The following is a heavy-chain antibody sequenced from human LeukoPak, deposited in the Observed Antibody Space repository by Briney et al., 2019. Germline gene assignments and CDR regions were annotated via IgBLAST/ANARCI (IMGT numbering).Heavy chain of an antibody. V-gene: IGHV3-66*02. CDR2: IYSGDNT. J-gene: IGHJ4*02. CDR3: AGRRVLDASFDY. CDR1: GFTLSSYG. D-gene: IGHD3-16*01. Sequence: GGSLRLSCVVPGFTLSSYGMHWVRQAPGKGLEWVSVIYSGDNTYYVESVKGRFTISRDNSKNTLFLQMNRLRAEDTAVYYCAGRRVLDASFDYWGQGTLVTVSS.